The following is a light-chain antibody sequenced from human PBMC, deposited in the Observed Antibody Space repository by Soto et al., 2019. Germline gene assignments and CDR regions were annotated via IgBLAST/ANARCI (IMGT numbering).Light chain of an antibody. CDR1: SSNIGAGYD. CDR3: QSYDSSLSGYD. Sequence: QSVLTQPPSVSGAPGQTVTISCTGSSSNIGAGYDVHWYQQLPGTAPKLLIYANTNRPSGVPDRFSGSKTGTSASLATIGLHAEDEAYYYCQSYDSSLSGYDFGTGTKLTVL. V-gene: IGLV1-40*01. CDR2: ANT. J-gene: IGLJ1*01.